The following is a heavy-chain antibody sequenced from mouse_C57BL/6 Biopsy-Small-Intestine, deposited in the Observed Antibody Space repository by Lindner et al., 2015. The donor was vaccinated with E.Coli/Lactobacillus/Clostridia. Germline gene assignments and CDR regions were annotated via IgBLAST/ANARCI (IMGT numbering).Heavy chain of an antibody. V-gene: IGHV1-85*01. CDR2: IYPRDGST. D-gene: IGHD1-1*01. CDR1: GYTFTSYD. CDR3: ARRYGTGFAWFAY. J-gene: IGHJ3*01. Sequence: VQLQESGPELVKPGASVKLSCKASGYTFTSYDINWVKQRPGQGLEWIGWIYPRDGSTKYNEKFKGKATLTVDTSSSTAYMELHSLTSEDSAVYYCARRYGTGFAWFAYWGQGTLVTVSA.